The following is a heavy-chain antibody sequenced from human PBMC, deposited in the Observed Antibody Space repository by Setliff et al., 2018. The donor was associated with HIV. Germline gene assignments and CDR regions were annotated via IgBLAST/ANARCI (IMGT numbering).Heavy chain of an antibody. CDR3: ARDSDGSSYYHFAH. CDR2: ISYSGTT. V-gene: IGHV4-59*01. D-gene: IGHD3-22*01. CDR1: RGSIKYYF. Sequence: PSETLSLTCTVSRGSIKYYFWSWIRQPPGKGLECIGHISYSGTTNYNPSLESRVSISVDTSKNRFSLKLKSVTAADTAVYYCARDSDGSSYYHFAHWSQGTLVTVSS. J-gene: IGHJ4*02.